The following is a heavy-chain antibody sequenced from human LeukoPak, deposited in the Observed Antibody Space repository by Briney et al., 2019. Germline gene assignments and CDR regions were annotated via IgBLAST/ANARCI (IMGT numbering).Heavy chain of an antibody. Sequence: GGSLRLSCAASGFTFSSYAMHWVRQAPGKGLEWVAVISYDGSNKYYADSVKGRFTISRDNSKNTLYLQMNSLRAEDTAVYYCARPMGADGAFDIWAKGQWSPSLQ. V-gene: IGHV3-30-3*01. CDR1: GFTFSSYA. CDR2: ISYDGSNK. CDR3: ARPMGADGAFDI. D-gene: IGHD1-26*01. J-gene: IGHJ3*02.